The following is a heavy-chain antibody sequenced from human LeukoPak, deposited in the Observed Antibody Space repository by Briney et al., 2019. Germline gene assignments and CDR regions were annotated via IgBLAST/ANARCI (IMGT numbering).Heavy chain of an antibody. CDR2: INPNNGGT. CDR1: GYTFTGNY. CDR3: ARAQSRTHWDGFDI. J-gene: IGHJ3*02. Sequence: ASVKVSCKASGYTFTGNYIHWVRQAPGQGLEWMGWINPNNGGTNYAQNLQGRVSMTRDTFTSTVYMELRSLRSDDTAVYYCARAQSRTHWDGFDIWGQGTMVTLPS. V-gene: IGHV1-2*02. D-gene: IGHD5-24*01.